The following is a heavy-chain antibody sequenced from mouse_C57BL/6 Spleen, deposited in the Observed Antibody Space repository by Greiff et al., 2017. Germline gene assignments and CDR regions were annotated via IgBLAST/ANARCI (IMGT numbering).Heavy chain of an antibody. D-gene: IGHD1-1*01. J-gene: IGHJ3*01. CDR1: GFNIKDYY. V-gene: IGHV14-1*01. Sequence: EVKVVESGAELVRPGASVKLSCTASGFNIKDYYMHWVKQRPEQGLEWIGRIDPEDGDTEYAPKFQGKATMTADTSSNTAYLQLSSLTSEDTAVYYCTYYAVPAWFAYWGQGTLVTVSA. CDR3: TYYAVPAWFAY. CDR2: IDPEDGDT.